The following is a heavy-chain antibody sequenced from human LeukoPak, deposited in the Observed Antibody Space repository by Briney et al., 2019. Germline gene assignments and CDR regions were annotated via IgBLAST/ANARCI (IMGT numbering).Heavy chain of an antibody. CDR1: GFTFDDYA. V-gene: IGHV3-9*01. CDR3: AKDIVVVYSYGMDV. D-gene: IGHD2-15*01. CDR2: ISWNSGSI. J-gene: IGHJ6*02. Sequence: PGGSLRLSCAASGFTFDDYAMHWVRQAPGKGLEWVSGISWNSGSIGYADSVKGRFTISRDNAKNSLYLQMNSLRAEDTALYYCAKDIVVVYSYGMDVWGQGTTVTVSS.